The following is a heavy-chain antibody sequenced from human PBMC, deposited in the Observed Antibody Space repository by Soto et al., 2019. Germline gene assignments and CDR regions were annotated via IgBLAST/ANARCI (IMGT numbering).Heavy chain of an antibody. Sequence: QVQLVESGGGVVQPGRSLRLSCAASGFTFSHYGIHWVRQALGKGLEWLAVISYDGSNKHYADSVKGRFTVSRDNSKNTLYLRMNSLRTEVPAVYFCARYSGKYQGPIDYWGQGTLVTVSS. CDR2: ISYDGSNK. D-gene: IGHD1-26*01. V-gene: IGHV3-30*03. CDR3: ARYSGKYQGPIDY. CDR1: GFTFSHYG. J-gene: IGHJ4*02.